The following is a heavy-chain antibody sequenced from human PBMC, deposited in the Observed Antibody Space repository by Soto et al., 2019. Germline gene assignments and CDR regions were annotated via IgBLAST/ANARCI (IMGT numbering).Heavy chain of an antibody. J-gene: IGHJ4*02. CDR3: AREGAASGTTTPHPFDY. D-gene: IGHD1-1*01. CDR2: INPNSGGT. Sequence: ASVKVSCKASGYTFTGYYMHWVRQAPGQGLEWMGWINPNSGGTNYAQKLQGRVTMTTDTSTSTAYMELRSLRSDDTAVYYCAREGAASGTTTPHPFDYWGQGTLVTVSS. CDR1: GYTFTGYY. V-gene: IGHV1-2*02.